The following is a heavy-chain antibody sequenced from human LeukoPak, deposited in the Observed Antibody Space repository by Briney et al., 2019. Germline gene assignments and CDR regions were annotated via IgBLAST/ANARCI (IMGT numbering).Heavy chain of an antibody. CDR1: GFTFDDYA. CDR2: ISWNSGSI. Sequence: PGGSLRLSCEASGFTFDDYAMHWVRQAPGKGLEWVSGISWNSGSIGYADFVEGRFTISRDNAKNSLYLQMNSLRAEDTALYYCAKLQGSGWYGNFDYWGQGTLVTVSS. CDR3: AKLQGSGWYGNFDY. J-gene: IGHJ4*02. D-gene: IGHD6-19*01. V-gene: IGHV3-9*01.